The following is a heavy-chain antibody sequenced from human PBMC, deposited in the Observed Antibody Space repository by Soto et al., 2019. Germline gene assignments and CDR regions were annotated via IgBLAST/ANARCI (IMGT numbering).Heavy chain of an antibody. Sequence: QVQLVQSGAEVKKPGSSVKVSCKASGGTFSSYTISWVRQAPGQGLEWMGRIIPILGIANYAQKFQGRVTITADNSTSTAYMELSSLRSEDTAVYYCARVDNYYDSSGYFGGMDVWGQGTTVTVSS. CDR3: ARVDNYYDSSGYFGGMDV. CDR1: GGTFSSYT. D-gene: IGHD3-22*01. J-gene: IGHJ6*02. CDR2: IIPILGIA. V-gene: IGHV1-69*02.